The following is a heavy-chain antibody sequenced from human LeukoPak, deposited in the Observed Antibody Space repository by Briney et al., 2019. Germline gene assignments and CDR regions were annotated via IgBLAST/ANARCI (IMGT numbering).Heavy chain of an antibody. CDR1: GYTFTSFG. CDR3: ARVRARDGSGSYFFDP. V-gene: IGHV1-18*01. J-gene: IGHJ5*02. D-gene: IGHD3-10*01. CDR2: ISPYNGNT. Sequence: GASVKVSCKASGYTFTSFGLSWVRQAPGQGLEWMGWISPYNGNTKYAQKFQGRVTMTTDTSTSTAYMELRSLRSDDTAVYYCARVRARDGSGSYFFDPWGPGTLVTVSS.